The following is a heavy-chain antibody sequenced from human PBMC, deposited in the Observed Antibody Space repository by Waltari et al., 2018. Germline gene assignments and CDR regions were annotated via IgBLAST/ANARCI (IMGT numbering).Heavy chain of an antibody. D-gene: IGHD1-26*01. J-gene: IGHJ3*02. CDR3: ARRSGWDDAFDI. CDR2: IWYDGSNK. CDR1: GFTFSSNC. V-gene: IGHV3-33*08. Sequence: QVQLVESGGGVVQPGRSLILSCAASGFTFSSNCIPRVRQAPGKGLEWVAVIWYDGSNKYYADSVKGRFTISRDNSKNTLYLQMNSLRAEDTAVYYCARRSGWDDAFDIWGQGTMVTVSS.